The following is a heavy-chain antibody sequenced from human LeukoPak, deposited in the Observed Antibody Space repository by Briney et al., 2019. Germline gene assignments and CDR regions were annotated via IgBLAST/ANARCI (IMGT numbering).Heavy chain of an antibody. CDR2: ISGSGDNT. CDR3: AKDLQGLAAVVAIFDY. CDR1: GFTFSSYG. D-gene: IGHD6-13*01. J-gene: IGHJ4*02. V-gene: IGHV3-23*01. Sequence: GGSLRLSCAASGFTFSSYGMSWVRQAPGKGLECVSAISGSGDNTYYADSVQGRFTISRDNSKNTLYLQMNSLRADDTAVYYCAKDLQGLAAVVAIFDYWGQGTLVTVSS.